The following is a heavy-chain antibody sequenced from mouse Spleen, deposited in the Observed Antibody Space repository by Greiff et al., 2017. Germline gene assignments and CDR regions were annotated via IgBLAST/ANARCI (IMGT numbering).Heavy chain of an antibody. V-gene: IGHV5-12-2*01. Sequence: EVQGVESGGGLVQPGGSLKLSCAASGFTFSSYTMSWVRQTPEKRLEWVAYISNGGGSTYYPDTVKGRFTISRDNAKNTLYLQMSSLKSEDTAMYYCASFNYDPFAYWGQGTLVTVSA. D-gene: IGHD2-4*01. J-gene: IGHJ3*01. CDR3: ASFNYDPFAY. CDR2: ISNGGGST. CDR1: GFTFSSYT.